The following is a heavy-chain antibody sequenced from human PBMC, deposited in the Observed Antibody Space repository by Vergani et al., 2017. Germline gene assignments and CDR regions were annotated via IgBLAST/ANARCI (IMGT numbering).Heavy chain of an antibody. D-gene: IGHD3-3*01. J-gene: IGHJ6*03. CDR2: IYYSGST. V-gene: IGHV4-59*01. Sequence: QVQLQESGPGLVKPSETLSLTCTVSGGSISSYYWSWIRQPPGKGLEWIGYIYYSGSTNYNPSLKSRVTISVDTSKNQFSLKLSSVTAADTAVYYCARENTDFWSGYSSQYYYMDVWGKGTTVTVSS. CDR3: ARENTDFWSGYSSQYYYMDV. CDR1: GGSISSYY.